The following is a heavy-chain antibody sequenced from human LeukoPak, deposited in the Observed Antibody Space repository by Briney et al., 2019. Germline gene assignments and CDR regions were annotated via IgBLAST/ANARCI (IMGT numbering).Heavy chain of an antibody. CDR3: ARMYYDILTGRRYYFDY. V-gene: IGHV1-46*01. Sequence: GASVKVSCKASGYTFTSYYMHWVRQAPGQGLEWMGIINPSGGSTSYAQKFQGRITMTRDTSTSTVYMELSSLRSEDTAVYYCARMYYDILTGRRYYFDYWGQGTLVTVSS. J-gene: IGHJ4*02. CDR2: INPSGGST. CDR1: GYTFTSYY. D-gene: IGHD3-9*01.